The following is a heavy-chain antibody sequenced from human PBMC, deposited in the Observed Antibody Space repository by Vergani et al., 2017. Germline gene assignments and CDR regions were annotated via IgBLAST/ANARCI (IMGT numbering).Heavy chain of an antibody. D-gene: IGHD6-6*01. Sequence: EVQLVESGGGLVKPGGSLRLSCAASGFTFSSYSMHWVRQAPGKGLERVSSISSSSSYIYYADSVKGRFTISRDNAKNSLYLQRNSLRAEDTAVYYCARDRPSSLHSSLLDYWGQGTLVTVSS. V-gene: IGHV3-21*01. CDR1: GFTFSSYS. CDR2: ISSSSSYI. CDR3: ARDRPSSLHSSLLDY. J-gene: IGHJ4*02.